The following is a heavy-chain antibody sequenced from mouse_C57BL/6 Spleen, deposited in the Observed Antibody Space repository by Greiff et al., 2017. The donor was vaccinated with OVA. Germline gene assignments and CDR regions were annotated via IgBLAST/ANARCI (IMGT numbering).Heavy chain of an antibody. CDR1: GYPFPSYW. V-gene: IGHV1-59*01. CDR3: ARRGPDYGYDDAMDY. D-gene: IGHD2-2*01. CDR2: IDPSDSYT. J-gene: IGHJ4*01. Sequence: VQLQPPGAELVRPGTSVPLSCKASGYPFPSYWLPWVKPRPGPGLEWIGVIDPSDSYTNYNQKFKGKATLTVDTSSSTAYMQLSSLTSEDSAVDYGARRGPDYGYDDAMDYWGQGTSVTVSS.